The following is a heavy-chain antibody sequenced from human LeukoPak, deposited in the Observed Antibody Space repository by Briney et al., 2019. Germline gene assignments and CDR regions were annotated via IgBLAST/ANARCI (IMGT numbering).Heavy chain of an antibody. CDR3: ARSEARFMLS. CDR2: ISNSGDSI. CDR1: GFTFRSYE. D-gene: IGHD3-16*02. Sequence: QPGGSLRLSCAASGFTFRSYEMNWVRQAPGKGLEWVSFISNSGDSIYYADSVKGRFTISRGNAKNSLFLQMNSLRAEDTAVYYCARSEARFMLSWGQGTLVTVSS. J-gene: IGHJ4*02. V-gene: IGHV3-48*03.